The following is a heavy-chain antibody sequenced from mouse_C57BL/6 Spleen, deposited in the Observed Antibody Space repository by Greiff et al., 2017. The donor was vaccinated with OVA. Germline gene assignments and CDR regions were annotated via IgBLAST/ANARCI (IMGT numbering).Heavy chain of an antibody. V-gene: IGHV1-80*01. Sequence: LVESGAELVKPGASVKISCKASGYAFSSYWMNWVKQRPGKGLEWIGQIYPGDGDTNYNGKFKGKATLTADKSSSTAYMQLSSLTSEDSAVYFCAREFITTVVNYAMDYWGQGTSVTVSS. CDR2: IYPGDGDT. J-gene: IGHJ4*01. CDR1: GYAFSSYW. CDR3: AREFITTVVNYAMDY. D-gene: IGHD1-1*01.